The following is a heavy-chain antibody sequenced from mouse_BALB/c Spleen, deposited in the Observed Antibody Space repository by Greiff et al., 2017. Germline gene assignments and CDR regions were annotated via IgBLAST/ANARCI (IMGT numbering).Heavy chain of an antibody. CDR1: GFTFSSYT. Sequence: EVKLMESGGGLVQPGGSLKLSCAASGFTFSSYTMSWVRQTPEKRLEWVAYISNGGGSTYYPDTVKGRFTISRDNAKNTLYLQMSSLKSEDTAMYYCAVDGYSSMDYWGQGTSVTVSS. D-gene: IGHD2-3*01. V-gene: IGHV5-12-2*01. J-gene: IGHJ4*01. CDR3: AVDGYSSMDY. CDR2: ISNGGGST.